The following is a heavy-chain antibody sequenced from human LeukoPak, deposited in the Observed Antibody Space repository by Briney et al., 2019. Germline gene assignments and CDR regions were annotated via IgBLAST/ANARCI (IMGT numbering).Heavy chain of an antibody. CDR2: IYYSGST. CDR1: GGSISSSSYY. CDR3: ARVLVVVTAVAWRRESDAFDI. Sequence: PSETLSLTCTVSGGSISSSSYYWGWIRQPPGKGLEWIGSIYYSGSTYYNPSLKSRVTISVDTSKNQFSLKLSSVTAADTAVYYCARVLVVVTAVAWRRESDAFDIWGQGTMVTVSS. D-gene: IGHD2-21*02. V-gene: IGHV4-39*07. J-gene: IGHJ3*02.